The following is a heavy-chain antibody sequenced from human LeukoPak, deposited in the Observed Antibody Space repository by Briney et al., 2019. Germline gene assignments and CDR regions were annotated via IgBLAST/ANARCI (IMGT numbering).Heavy chain of an antibody. V-gene: IGHV4-34*09. D-gene: IGHD2-2*01. Sequence: SETLSLTCAVYGGSFSGYYWSWIRQPPGKGLEWIGEINHSGSTNYNPSLKSRVTISVDTSKNQFSLKLSSVTAADTAVYYCARGIGYCSSTSCQGLYFQHWGQGTLVTVSS. CDR1: GGSFSGYY. J-gene: IGHJ1*01. CDR3: ARGIGYCSSTSCQGLYFQH. CDR2: INHSGST.